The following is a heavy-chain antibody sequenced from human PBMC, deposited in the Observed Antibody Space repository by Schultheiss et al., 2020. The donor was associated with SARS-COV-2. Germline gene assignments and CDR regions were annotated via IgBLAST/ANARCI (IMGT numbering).Heavy chain of an antibody. CDR2: INPNSGGT. Sequence: ASVKVSCKASGYTFTGYYMHWVRQAPGQGLEWMGWINPNSGGTIYAQKFQGRVTMTEDTSTDTAYMELSSLRSEDTAVYYCATGKVRYSSSWYGGYYGMDVWGQGATVTVSS. CDR3: ATGKVRYSSSWYGGYYGMDV. D-gene: IGHD6-13*01. V-gene: IGHV1-2*02. CDR1: GYTFTGYY. J-gene: IGHJ6*02.